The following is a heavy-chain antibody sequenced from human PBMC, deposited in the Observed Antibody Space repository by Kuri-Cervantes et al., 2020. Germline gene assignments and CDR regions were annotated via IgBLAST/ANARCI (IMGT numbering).Heavy chain of an antibody. V-gene: IGHV4-4*07. J-gene: IGHJ6*02. Sequence: SETLSLTCTVSGGSISSYYWSWIRQPAGKGLEWIGRIYTSGSTNYNPSLKSRVTMSVDTSKNQFSLKLSSVTAADTAVYYCARVSRLGYYYYGMDVWDQETTVTVSS. CDR1: GGSISSYY. D-gene: IGHD3-16*02. CDR2: IYTSGST. CDR3: ARVSRLGYYYYGMDV.